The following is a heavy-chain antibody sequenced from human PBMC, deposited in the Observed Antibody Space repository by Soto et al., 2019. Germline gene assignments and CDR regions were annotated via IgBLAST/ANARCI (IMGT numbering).Heavy chain of an antibody. CDR3: ARGPRSAVAGHGSVDY. Sequence: SVKVSCKASGGTFSSYAISWVRQAPGQGLEWMGGIIPIFGTANYAQKFQGRVTITADESTSTAYMELSSLRSEDTAVYYCARGPRSAVAGHGSVDYWGQGTLVTVSS. V-gene: IGHV1-69*13. J-gene: IGHJ4*02. D-gene: IGHD6-19*01. CDR1: GGTFSSYA. CDR2: IIPIFGTA.